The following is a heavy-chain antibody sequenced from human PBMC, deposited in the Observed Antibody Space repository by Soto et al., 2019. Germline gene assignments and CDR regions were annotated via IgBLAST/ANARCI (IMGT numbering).Heavy chain of an antibody. J-gene: IGHJ3*02. CDR1: GFTVSSNY. CDR2: IYSGGST. CDR3: ARDSKMVRGVSSAFDI. V-gene: IGHV3-53*01. Sequence: PGGSLRLSCAASGFTVSSNYMSWVRQAPGKGLEWVSVIYSGGSTYYADSVKGRFTISRDNSKNTLYLQMNSLRAEDTAVYYCARDSKMVRGVSSAFDIWGQGTMVTVSS. D-gene: IGHD3-10*01.